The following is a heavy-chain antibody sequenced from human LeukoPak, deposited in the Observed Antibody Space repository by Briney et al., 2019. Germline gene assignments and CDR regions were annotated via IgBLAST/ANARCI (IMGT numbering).Heavy chain of an antibody. D-gene: IGHD3-22*01. CDR1: GFTFSSYG. CDR3: ATEGYYASSVYYF. Sequence: GGSLRLSCAASGFTFSSYGMHWVRQAPGKGLGWVAFIRYDGSNKYYADSVKGRFTISRDNSKNTLYLQMNSLRAEDTAVYYCATEGYYASSVYYFWGQGTLATVSS. CDR2: IRYDGSNK. V-gene: IGHV3-30*02. J-gene: IGHJ4*02.